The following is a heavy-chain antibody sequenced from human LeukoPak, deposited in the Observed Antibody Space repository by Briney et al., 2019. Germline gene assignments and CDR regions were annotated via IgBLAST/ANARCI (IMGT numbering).Heavy chain of an antibody. V-gene: IGHV1-18*01. D-gene: IGHD6-13*01. Sequence: ASVKVSCKASGYTFTSYGISWVRQAPGQGLEWMGWISAYNGNTNYAQKLQGRVTMTTDTSTSTAHMELRSLRSDDTAVYYCATTSIAAAGRNYYYYGMDVWGQGTTVTVSS. CDR2: ISAYNGNT. J-gene: IGHJ6*02. CDR3: ATTSIAAAGRNYYYYGMDV. CDR1: GYTFTSYG.